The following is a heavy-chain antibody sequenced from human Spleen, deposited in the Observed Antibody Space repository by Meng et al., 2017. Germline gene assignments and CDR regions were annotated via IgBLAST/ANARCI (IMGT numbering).Heavy chain of an antibody. CDR3: ATMYRYYDSSGGDAFDI. Sequence: ASVKVSCKASGYTFPDYWLHWVRRAPGQGLEWMGRINPKSGDTHYAQRFQGRVTMTGDTSISTAYMELSGLRSEDTAVYYCATMYRYYDSSGGDAFDIWGQATMATVSS. J-gene: IGHJ3*02. CDR1: GYTFPDYW. D-gene: IGHD3-22*01. V-gene: IGHV1-2*06. CDR2: INPKSGDT.